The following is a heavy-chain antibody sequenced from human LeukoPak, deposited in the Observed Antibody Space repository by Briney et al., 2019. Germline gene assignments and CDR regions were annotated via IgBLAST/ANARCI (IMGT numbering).Heavy chain of an antibody. Sequence: SETLSLTCTVSGVSIAPGNDYWSWIRQPPGKDLEWIGYVYYSGSTYYNPSLKSRVTISVDTSKNQFSLTLSSLTAADTAVYYCARGVGSYYFDYWGQGTLVTVSS. V-gene: IGHV4-30-4*01. CDR1: GVSIAPGNDY. CDR3: ARGVGSYYFDY. D-gene: IGHD3-10*01. J-gene: IGHJ4*02. CDR2: VYYSGST.